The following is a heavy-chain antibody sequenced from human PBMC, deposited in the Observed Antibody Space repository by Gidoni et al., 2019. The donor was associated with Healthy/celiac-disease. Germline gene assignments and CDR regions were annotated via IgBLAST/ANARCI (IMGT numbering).Heavy chain of an antibody. Sequence: EVQLLESGGGLVQPGGSLRLSCAASGFTFSSYSMSCVRQAPGKGLEWVSAISGSGGSTYYADSVKGRFTISRDNSKNTLYLQMNSLRAEDTAVYYCAKAGDNYDFWSGYYRSYYFDYWGQGTLVTVSS. V-gene: IGHV3-23*01. J-gene: IGHJ4*02. CDR2: ISGSGGST. CDR1: GFTFSSYS. CDR3: AKAGDNYDFWSGYYRSYYFDY. D-gene: IGHD3-3*01.